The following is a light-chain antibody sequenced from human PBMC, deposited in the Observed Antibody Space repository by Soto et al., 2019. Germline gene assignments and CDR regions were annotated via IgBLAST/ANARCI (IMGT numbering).Light chain of an antibody. Sequence: QSALTQTASVSASPGQSITISCSGTSSDVGSYNLVSWYQHYPGKAPKLIIYGGSRRPSGVSDRFSGSKSGNTASLTISGLQAEDEADYYCCSYATSRTLVFGGGTQLTVL. CDR2: GGS. V-gene: IGLV2-23*01. CDR1: SSDVGSYNL. CDR3: CSYATSRTLV. J-gene: IGLJ3*02.